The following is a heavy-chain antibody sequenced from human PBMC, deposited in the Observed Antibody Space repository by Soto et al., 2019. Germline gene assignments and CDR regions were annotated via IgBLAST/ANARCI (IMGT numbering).Heavy chain of an antibody. CDR2: INPTSGGT. V-gene: IGHV1-2*02. D-gene: IGHD2-2*01. CDR1: GYTFPGNY. Sequence: PGASVKVSCKASGYTFPGNYMHWVRQAPGQGLEWMALINPTSGGTNYAQKFQGRVTMTWDTSISTAYMELSRLRSDDTAIYYCARGYCSSSGCSHYFDYWGQGTLVTVSS. J-gene: IGHJ4*02. CDR3: ARGYCSSSGCSHYFDY.